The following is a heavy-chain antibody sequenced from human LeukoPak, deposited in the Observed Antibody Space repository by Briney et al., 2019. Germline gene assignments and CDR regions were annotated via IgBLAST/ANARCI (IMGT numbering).Heavy chain of an antibody. J-gene: IGHJ4*02. CDR3: ARKWLYCSGGSCYYFDY. D-gene: IGHD2-15*01. Sequence: GGSLRLSCAASGLTFSDYYMSWIRQAPGEGLEWVSYISSSSSYTNYADSVKGRFTISRDNAKNSLYLQMNSLRAEDTAVYYCARKWLYCSGGSCYYFDYWGQGTLVTVSS. V-gene: IGHV3-11*03. CDR2: ISSSSSYT. CDR1: GLTFSDYY.